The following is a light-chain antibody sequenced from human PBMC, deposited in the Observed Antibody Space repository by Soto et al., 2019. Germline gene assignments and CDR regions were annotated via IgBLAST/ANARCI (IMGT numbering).Light chain of an antibody. CDR3: CSYAGSSTDVV. CDR1: SSDVGSYNL. CDR2: EGS. Sequence: QSVLTQPASVSGSPGQSITISCTGTSSDVGSYNLVSWYQQHPGKAPKLMIYEGSKRPSGVSNRLSGSKSGNTASLTISGLQAEEEADYYCCSYAGSSTDVVFGGGTKLTVL. J-gene: IGLJ2*01. V-gene: IGLV2-23*01.